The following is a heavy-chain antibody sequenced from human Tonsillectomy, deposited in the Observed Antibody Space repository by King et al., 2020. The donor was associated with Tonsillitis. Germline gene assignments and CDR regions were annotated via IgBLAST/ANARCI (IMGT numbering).Heavy chain of an antibody. Sequence: LQLVESGGGLVQPGGSLRLSCAASGFTFSSYAMSWVRQAPGKGLEWVSAIRGSGGSTYYADSVTGRFTISRDNSKNTLYLQMNSLRAEDTAVYYCAKDLGQQGRWFGEPLDYWGQGTRVTVSS. CDR3: AKDLGQQGRWFGEPLDY. D-gene: IGHD3-10*01. V-gene: IGHV3-23*04. CDR1: GFTFSSYA. CDR2: IRGSGGST. J-gene: IGHJ4*02.